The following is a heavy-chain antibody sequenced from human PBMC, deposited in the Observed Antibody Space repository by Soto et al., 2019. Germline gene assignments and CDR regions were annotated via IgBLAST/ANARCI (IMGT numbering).Heavy chain of an antibody. Sequence: ASVKVSCKASGYTFTSYAMHWVRQAPGQRLEWMGWINAGNGNTKYSQKFQGRVTITRDTSASTAYMELSSLRSEDTAVYYCARFGGYYDSSGYYYYYYGMDVWGQGTTVTVSS. J-gene: IGHJ6*02. CDR2: INAGNGNT. V-gene: IGHV1-3*01. D-gene: IGHD3-22*01. CDR3: ARFGGYYDSSGYYYYYYGMDV. CDR1: GYTFTSYA.